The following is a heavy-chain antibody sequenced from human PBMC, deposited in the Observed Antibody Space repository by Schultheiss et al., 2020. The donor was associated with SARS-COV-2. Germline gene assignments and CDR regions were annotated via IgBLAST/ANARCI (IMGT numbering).Heavy chain of an antibody. Sequence: SETLSLTCTVSGYSISSGYYWGWIRQPPGKGLEWIGSIYHSGSTYYNPSLKSRVTISVDTSKNQFSLKLSSVTAADMAVYYCARSVGAYYDFWSAYYTNNWFDPWGQGTLVTVSS. CDR1: GYSISSGYY. D-gene: IGHD3-3*01. V-gene: IGHV4-38-2*02. CDR2: IYHSGST. CDR3: ARSVGAYYDFWSAYYTNNWFDP. J-gene: IGHJ5*02.